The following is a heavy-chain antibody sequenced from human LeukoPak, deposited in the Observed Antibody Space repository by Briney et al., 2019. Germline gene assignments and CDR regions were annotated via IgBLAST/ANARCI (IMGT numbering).Heavy chain of an antibody. CDR3: VLESGGTLRY. Sequence: PGGSLRLSCTASGFTVSNNYMTWVRQAPGKGLEWVSVIYTDTSTHYADSVKGRFTISRDTSRNTLHLQMIGLRAEDTAVYYCVLESGGTLRYWGRRSLLTVSS. V-gene: IGHV3-66*01. J-gene: IGHJ4*02. D-gene: IGHD2-15*01. CDR2: IYTDTST. CDR1: GFTVSNNY.